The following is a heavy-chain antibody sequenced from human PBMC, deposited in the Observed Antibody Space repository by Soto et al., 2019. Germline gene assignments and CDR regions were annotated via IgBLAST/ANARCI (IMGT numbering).Heavy chain of an antibody. Sequence: SDPLSLTCDVSGYSISNGYYWGWIRQPPGKGLEWLGSISHSGSTDYNPSLKSRVTILVDTSRDQFSLSLISVTAADTAVYDCATDLYGINGANSWLDSWGQGTLVTVSS. CDR3: ATDLYGINGANSWLDS. CDR2: ISHSGST. V-gene: IGHV4-38-2*02. D-gene: IGHD1-7*01. J-gene: IGHJ5*01. CDR1: GYSISNGYY.